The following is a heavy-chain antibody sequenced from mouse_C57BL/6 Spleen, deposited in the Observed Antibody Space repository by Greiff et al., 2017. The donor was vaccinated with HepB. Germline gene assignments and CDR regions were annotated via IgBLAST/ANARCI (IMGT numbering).Heavy chain of an antibody. D-gene: IGHD1-1*01. V-gene: IGHV5-6*01. CDR3: ARQITTVHYFDY. CDR1: GFTFSSYG. Sequence: VQLVESGGDLVKPGGSLKLSCAASGFTFSSYGMSWVRQTPDKRLEWVATISSGGSYTYYPDSVKGRFTISRDNAKNTLYLQMSSLKSEDTAMYYWARQITTVHYFDYWGKGTTLTVSS. CDR2: ISSGGSYT. J-gene: IGHJ2*01.